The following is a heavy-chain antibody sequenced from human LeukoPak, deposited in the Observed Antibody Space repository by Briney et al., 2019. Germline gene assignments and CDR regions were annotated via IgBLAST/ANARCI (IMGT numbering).Heavy chain of an antibody. CDR1: GGSFSGYY. Sequence: SETLSLTCAVYGGSFSGYYWSWIRQPPGKGLEWIGEINHSGSTNYNPSLKSRVTMSVDTSKNQFSLKLSSVTAADTAVYYCARALGGPGRYCSGGSCYSSGWFDPWGQGTLVTVSS. CDR2: INHSGST. CDR3: ARALGGPGRYCSGGSCYSSGWFDP. J-gene: IGHJ5*02. V-gene: IGHV4-34*01. D-gene: IGHD2-15*01.